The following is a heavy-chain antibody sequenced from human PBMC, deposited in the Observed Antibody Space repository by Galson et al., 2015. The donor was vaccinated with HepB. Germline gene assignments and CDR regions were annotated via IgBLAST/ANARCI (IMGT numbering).Heavy chain of an antibody. CDR3: ARMGGYSYVHDAFDI. Sequence: PALVKPTQTLTLPCTFSGFSLSTSGMCVSWIRQPPGKALEWLARIDWDDDKYYSTSLKTRLTISKDTSKNQVVLTMTNMDPVDTATYYCARMGGYSYVHDAFDIWGQGTMVTVSS. CDR2: IDWDDDK. CDR1: GFSLSTSGMC. V-gene: IGHV2-70*11. J-gene: IGHJ3*02. D-gene: IGHD5-18*01.